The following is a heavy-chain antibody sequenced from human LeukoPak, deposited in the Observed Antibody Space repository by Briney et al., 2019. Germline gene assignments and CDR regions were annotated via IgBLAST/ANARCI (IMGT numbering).Heavy chain of an antibody. Sequence: SETLSLTCAVYGGSFSGYYWSWFRQPQGKGLEWIGEINHSGSTNYNPSLKSRVTISVDTSKNQFSLKLSSVTAADTAVYYCARGRLGSRITMVRGFDPWGQGTLVTVSS. J-gene: IGHJ5*02. CDR1: GGSFSGYY. D-gene: IGHD3-10*01. CDR2: INHSGST. V-gene: IGHV4-34*01. CDR3: ARGRLGSRITMVRGFDP.